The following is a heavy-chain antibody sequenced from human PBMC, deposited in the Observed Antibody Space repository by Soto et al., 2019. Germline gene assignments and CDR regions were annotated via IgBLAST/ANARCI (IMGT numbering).Heavy chain of an antibody. J-gene: IGHJ4*02. Sequence: QVQLVQSGAEVKKPGASVKVSCKASGYTFTSYYMHWVRQAPGQGLEWMGIINPSGGSTSYAQKFXXRXTXXRDTSTSTVYMELSSLRSEDTAVYYCARISAMVAYWGQGTLVTVSS. D-gene: IGHD5-18*01. CDR2: INPSGGST. V-gene: IGHV1-46*01. CDR1: GYTFTSYY. CDR3: ARISAMVAY.